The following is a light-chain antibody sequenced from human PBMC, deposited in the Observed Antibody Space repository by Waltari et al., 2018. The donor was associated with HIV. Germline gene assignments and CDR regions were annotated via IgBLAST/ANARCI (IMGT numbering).Light chain of an antibody. J-gene: IGKJ1*01. Sequence: EVVLTQAPSTLSVSLGEGASLSCRASQNITNKLGWYQQKAGQAPRLLISDASRRATAIPDRFSGSGSGTEFNLTISRLVFEDVAVYVCQQYKYWPETFGQGTKVEIK. CDR2: DAS. CDR1: QNITNK. CDR3: QQYKYWPET. V-gene: IGKV3D-15*01.